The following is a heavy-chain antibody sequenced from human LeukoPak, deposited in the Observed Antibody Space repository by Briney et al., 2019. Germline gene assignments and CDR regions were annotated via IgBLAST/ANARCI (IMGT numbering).Heavy chain of an antibody. CDR2: ISVRGITI. Sequence: PGGSLRLSCAASGFNFSASYMSWIRQSPGKGLEWVSYISVRGITINYADSVKGRFSIFRDDVKGSLFLQMNSLKTEDTAVYYCASGGDYAGIAALFRHWGQGSLVTVSS. CDR1: GFNFSASY. CDR3: ASGGDYAGIAALFRH. J-gene: IGHJ4*02. D-gene: IGHD4-17*01. V-gene: IGHV3-11*01.